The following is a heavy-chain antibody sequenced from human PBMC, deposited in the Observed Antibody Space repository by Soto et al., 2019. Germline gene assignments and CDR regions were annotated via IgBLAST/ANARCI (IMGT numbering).Heavy chain of an antibody. D-gene: IGHD4-17*01. CDR1: GFTFSSYG. CDR2: ISYDGSNK. V-gene: IGHV3-30*18. CDR3: AKDLTTVTQTGYYYYGMDV. J-gene: IGHJ6*02. Sequence: GGSLRLSCAASGFTFSSYGMHWVRQAPGKGLEWVAVISYDGSNKYYADSVKGRFTISRDNSKNTLYLQMNSLRAEDTAVYYCAKDLTTVTQTGYYYYGMDVWGQGATVTVS.